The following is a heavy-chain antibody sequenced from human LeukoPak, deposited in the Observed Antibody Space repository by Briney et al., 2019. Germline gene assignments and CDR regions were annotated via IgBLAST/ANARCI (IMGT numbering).Heavy chain of an antibody. CDR2: VSNNGDST. D-gene: IGHD6-13*01. CDR3: AGRGIAHS. J-gene: IGHJ5*02. Sequence: GGSLRLSCAASGFTFSAYGMTWVRQAPGKGLECVSTVSNNGDSTYYADSVKGRFTISRDNSKNTLYLQMNSLRAEDTAVYYCAGRGIAHSWGQGTLVTVSS. V-gene: IGHV3-23*01. CDR1: GFTFSAYG.